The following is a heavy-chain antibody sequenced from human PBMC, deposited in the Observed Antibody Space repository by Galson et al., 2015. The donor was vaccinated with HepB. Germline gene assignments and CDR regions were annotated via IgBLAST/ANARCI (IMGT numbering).Heavy chain of an antibody. D-gene: IGHD5-12*01. Sequence: CAISGDSVSSNSAAWNWTRQSPSRGLEWLGRTSYRSKWYNDYAVSVKSRITINPDTSKNQFSLQLNSVTPEDTAVYYCARGDSGYAPSGFDLWGRGTLVTVSS. J-gene: IGHJ2*01. V-gene: IGHV6-1*01. CDR3: ARGDSGYAPSGFDL. CDR2: TSYRSKWYN. CDR1: GDSVSSNSAA.